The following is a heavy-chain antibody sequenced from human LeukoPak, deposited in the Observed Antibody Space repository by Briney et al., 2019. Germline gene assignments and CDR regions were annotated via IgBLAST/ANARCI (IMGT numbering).Heavy chain of an antibody. V-gene: IGHV3-30-3*01. D-gene: IGHD3-22*01. CDR1: GFTLSTYA. CDR2: ISYDGTNK. Sequence: PGRSLRLSCAASGFTLSTYAMHWVRQAPAKGLEWVALISYDGTNKYYPDSVKGRFTISRDNSKNTLYLQMNTLRPEDTAMYYCARGRYYDSSGYPSYWGQGTLVTVSS. J-gene: IGHJ4*02. CDR3: ARGRYYDSSGYPSY.